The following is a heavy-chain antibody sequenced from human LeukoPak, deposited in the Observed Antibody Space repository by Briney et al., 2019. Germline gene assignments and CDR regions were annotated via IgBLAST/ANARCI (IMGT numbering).Heavy chain of an antibody. J-gene: IGHJ5*02. CDR3: ARDLEGTMVRGVIVGRWFDP. Sequence: GGSLRLSCAASGFTFSSYDMSWVRQAPGKGLEWVSAISSSGGSTYYADSVKGRFTISRDNAKNSLYLQMNSLRAEDTAVYYCARDLEGTMVRGVIVGRWFDPWGQGTLVTVSS. CDR2: ISSSGGST. CDR1: GFTFSSYD. D-gene: IGHD3-10*01. V-gene: IGHV3-23*01.